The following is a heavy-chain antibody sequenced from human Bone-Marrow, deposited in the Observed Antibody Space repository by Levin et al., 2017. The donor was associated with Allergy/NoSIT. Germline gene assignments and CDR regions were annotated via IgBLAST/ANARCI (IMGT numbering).Heavy chain of an antibody. CDR1: GGTFSNSG. CDR3: ARASFTMIPEAY. Sequence: KISCKASGGTFSNSGISWVRQAPGQGLEWMGGIIPMFGTANYAQKFQGRVTLTADESMTTAYMELSSLRSDDTAVYYCARASFTMIPEAYWGQGTLVTVSS. V-gene: IGHV1-69*01. D-gene: IGHD3-22*01. J-gene: IGHJ4*02. CDR2: IIPMFGTA.